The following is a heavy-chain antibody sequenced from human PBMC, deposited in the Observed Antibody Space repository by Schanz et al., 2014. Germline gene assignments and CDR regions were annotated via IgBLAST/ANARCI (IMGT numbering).Heavy chain of an antibody. Sequence: QVQLVQSGADVKKPGSSVRVSCKASGGTFSRLTFSWVRQAPGQGLEWMGRVIPILGIANYAQNFQGRVTITADKSTFTAYMDVSSLRSEDTAVYYCASSGAGYSSSWDFDYWGQGTLVTVSS. CDR3: ASSGAGYSSSWDFDY. CDR2: VIPILGIA. D-gene: IGHD6-13*01. J-gene: IGHJ4*02. V-gene: IGHV1-69*02. CDR1: GGTFSRLT.